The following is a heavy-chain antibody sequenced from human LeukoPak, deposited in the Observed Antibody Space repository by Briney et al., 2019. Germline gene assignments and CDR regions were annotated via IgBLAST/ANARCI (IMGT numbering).Heavy chain of an antibody. J-gene: IGHJ4*02. V-gene: IGHV3-23*01. CDR3: AKERARSSTWQVGDF. CDR2: VSGSGEIT. CDR1: GFPFSSYA. Sequence: GGSLRLSCAASGFPFSSYAVTWVRQAPGKGLEWISAVSGSGEITQYADSVKGRFTISRDISKNTVYLQMNSLRADDTAIYFCAKERARSSTWQVGDFWGQGTLVTVSS. D-gene: IGHD6-13*01.